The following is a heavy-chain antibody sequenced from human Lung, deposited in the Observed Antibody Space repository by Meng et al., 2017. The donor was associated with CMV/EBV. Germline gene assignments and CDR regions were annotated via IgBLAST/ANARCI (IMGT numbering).Heavy chain of an antibody. Sequence: ASVXVSXXASGYTFTGYYMHWVRQAPGQGLEWMGWNNPNSGGTNYAQKFQGRVTMTRDTSISTAYMELSRLRSDDTAVYYCASGGYCSSTSCYRGWFDPWGQGTLVTVSS. J-gene: IGHJ5*02. CDR3: ASGGYCSSTSCYRGWFDP. D-gene: IGHD2-2*02. CDR1: GYTFTGYY. V-gene: IGHV1-2*02. CDR2: NNPNSGGT.